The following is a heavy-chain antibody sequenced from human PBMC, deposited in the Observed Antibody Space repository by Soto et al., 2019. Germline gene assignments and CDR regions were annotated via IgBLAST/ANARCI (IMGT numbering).Heavy chain of an antibody. V-gene: IGHV3-30*18. CDR2: ISFDESNE. J-gene: IGHJ5*02. D-gene: IGHD2-15*01. Sequence: GGSLSLSCAASGFTFSSYDVLWVRQAPGKGLEWVAVISFDESNEYYADSVKGRFTISRDNSKNTLYLQMNSLRAEDTAVYYCAKSNGGNVMYKWFDPWGQGTLVTVSS. CDR3: AKSNGGNVMYKWFDP. CDR1: GFTFSSYD.